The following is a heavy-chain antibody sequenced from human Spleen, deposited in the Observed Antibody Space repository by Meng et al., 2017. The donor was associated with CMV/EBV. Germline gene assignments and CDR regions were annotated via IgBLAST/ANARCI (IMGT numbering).Heavy chain of an antibody. V-gene: IGHV3-21*01. CDR2: ISSSSSYI. CDR1: GFTFSSYS. J-gene: IGHJ4*02. Sequence: GGSLRLSCAASGFTFSSYSMNWVRQTPGKGLEWVSSISSSSSYINYADSVKGRFTISRDNAKNSLYLQMNSLRAEDTAVYSCARADDYFDYWGQGTLVTVSS. CDR3: ARADDYFDY.